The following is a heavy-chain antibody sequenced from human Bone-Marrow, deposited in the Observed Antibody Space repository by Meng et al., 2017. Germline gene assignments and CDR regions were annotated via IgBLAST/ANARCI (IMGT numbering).Heavy chain of an antibody. CDR2: IHYSGNT. D-gene: IGHD1-26*01. J-gene: IGHJ5*02. CDR3: ARHLLVGATLNWFYP. Sequence: QLQLQESGPGLVRPSETLSLNCTASGGSTRRSSGYWGWVRQPPEKVLELIGSIHYSGNTYYNPSLKSRVTISEHTSKNQFSLKLSSVTAADTAVFYCARHLLVGATLNWFYPWGQGTLVTVSS. V-gene: IGHV4-39*01. CDR1: GGSTRRSSGY.